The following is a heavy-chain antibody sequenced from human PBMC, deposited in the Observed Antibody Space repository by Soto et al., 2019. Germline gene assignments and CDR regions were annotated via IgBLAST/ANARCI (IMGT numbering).Heavy chain of an antibody. CDR3: ATGLWFGELLPLDY. J-gene: IGHJ4*02. V-gene: IGHV3-23*01. CDR1: GFTFSIYA. CDR2: ISGSGGST. Sequence: PGGSLRLSCAASGFTFSIYAMSWVRQAPGKGLEWVSAISGSGGSTYYADSVKGRFTISRDNSKNTLYLQMNSLRAEDTAVYYCATGLWFGELLPLDYWGQGTLVTVSS. D-gene: IGHD3-10*01.